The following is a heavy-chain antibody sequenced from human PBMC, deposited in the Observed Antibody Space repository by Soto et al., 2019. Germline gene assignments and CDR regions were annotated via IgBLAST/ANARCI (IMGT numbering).Heavy chain of an antibody. Sequence: ASVKVSCKASGYTFTSYAMHWVRQAPGQRLESMGWINTGNGYTKFSQKFQGRVTITWDTSASTAYMELSSLRSEDTAVYYCARDPAYSGNHYFDFWGQGTLVTVSS. D-gene: IGHD5-12*01. CDR1: GYTFTSYA. J-gene: IGHJ4*02. V-gene: IGHV1-3*04. CDR2: INTGNGYT. CDR3: ARDPAYSGNHYFDF.